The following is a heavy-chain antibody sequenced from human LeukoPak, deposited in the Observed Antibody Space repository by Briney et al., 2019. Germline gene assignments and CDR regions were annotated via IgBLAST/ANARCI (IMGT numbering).Heavy chain of an antibody. CDR2: IYYSGST. CDR3: ARLWFGESHFDY. CDR1: GGSISSSSYY. Sequence: SETLSLTCTVSGGSISSSSYYWGWLRQPPGKGLEWIGSIYYSGSTYYNPSLKSLVTISVDTSKNQFSLKLSSVTAADTAVYYCARLWFGESHFDYWGQGTLVTVSS. D-gene: IGHD3-10*01. V-gene: IGHV4-39*01. J-gene: IGHJ4*02.